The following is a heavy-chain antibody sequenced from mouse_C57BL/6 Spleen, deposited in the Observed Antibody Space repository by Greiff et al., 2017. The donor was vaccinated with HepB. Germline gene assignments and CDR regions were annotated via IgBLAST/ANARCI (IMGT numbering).Heavy chain of an antibody. CDR2: ISYDGSN. CDR3: TYGNYEGDY. CDR1: GYSITSGYY. D-gene: IGHD2-1*01. V-gene: IGHV3-6*01. J-gene: IGHJ2*01. Sequence: ESGPGLVKPSQSLSLTCSVTGYSITSGYYWNWIRQFPGNKLEWMGYISYDGSNNYNPSLKNRISIPRDTSKNQVFLKLNSVTTEDTATYYCTYGNYEGDYWGQGTTLTVSS.